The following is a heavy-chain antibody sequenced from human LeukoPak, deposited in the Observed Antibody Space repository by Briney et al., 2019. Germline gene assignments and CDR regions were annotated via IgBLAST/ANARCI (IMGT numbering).Heavy chain of an antibody. CDR2: IYSDNT. D-gene: IGHD4/OR15-4a*01. CDR1: GFTFSSYS. V-gene: IGHV3-53*01. CDR3: ARRAGAYSHPYDY. J-gene: IGHJ4*02. Sequence: GGSLRLSCAASGFTFSSYSMNWVRQAPGKGLEWVSFIYSDNTHYSDSVKGRFTISRDNSKNTLYLQMNSLRAEDTAVYYCARRAGAYSHPYDYWGQGTLVTVSS.